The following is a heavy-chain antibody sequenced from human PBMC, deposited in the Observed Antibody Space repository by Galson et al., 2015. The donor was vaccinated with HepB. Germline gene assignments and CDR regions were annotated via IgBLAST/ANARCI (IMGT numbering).Heavy chain of an antibody. J-gene: IGHJ4*02. CDR1: GFTFSSYA. Sequence: SLRLSCAASGFTFSSYAMSWVRQAPGKGLEWVAVKSYDGSNKYYADSVRGRFTISRNNSKNTLYLQMNSLRAEDTAVYYCAKGCFDWLFSPFDYWGQGTLVTVSS. D-gene: IGHD3-9*01. CDR3: AKGCFDWLFSPFDY. V-gene: IGHV3-30*18. CDR2: KSYDGSNK.